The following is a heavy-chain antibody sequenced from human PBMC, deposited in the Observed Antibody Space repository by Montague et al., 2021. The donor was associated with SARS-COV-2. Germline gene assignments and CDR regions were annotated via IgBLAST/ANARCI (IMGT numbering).Heavy chain of an antibody. J-gene: IGHJ4*02. CDR1: GGSISSFY. Sequence: SETLSLTCTVSGGSISSFYWSWFRQPPGKGLEWIGYISNSGSTNYNPSRTSRVTMSVDTSKNQFSLKLNSVTAADTAVYYCARDCSATPPAVYWGQGTLVTVSS. D-gene: IGHD2-15*01. CDR3: ARDCSATPPAVY. V-gene: IGHV4-59*12. CDR2: ISNSGST.